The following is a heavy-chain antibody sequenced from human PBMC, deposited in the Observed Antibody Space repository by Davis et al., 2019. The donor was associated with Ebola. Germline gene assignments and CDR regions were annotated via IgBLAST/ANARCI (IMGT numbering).Heavy chain of an antibody. Sequence: AASVKVSCKASGYTFTSYYMHWVRQAPGQRLEWMGWINAGNGNTKYSQRFRDRVTITRDTSASTAYMELSSLRSEDTAVYYCAREEIPYGGIWYFDYWGQGTLVTVSS. D-gene: IGHD4-23*01. J-gene: IGHJ4*02. CDR1: GYTFTSYY. CDR2: INAGNGNT. CDR3: AREEIPYGGIWYFDY. V-gene: IGHV1-3*01.